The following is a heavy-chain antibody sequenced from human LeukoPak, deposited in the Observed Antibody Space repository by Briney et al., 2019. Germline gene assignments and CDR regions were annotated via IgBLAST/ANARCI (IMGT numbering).Heavy chain of an antibody. V-gene: IGHV4-4*07. J-gene: IGHJ6*03. D-gene: IGHD3-3*01. CDR3: ARVDVFGVVSSDYYYYYMDV. CDR1: GGSISGYY. Sequence: PSETLSLTRSVSGGSISGYYWSWIPQPAGKGLEWIGRIYTSGSTNYNPSLKSRVTMSVDTSQNQFSLKLSDVTAADTVVYYCARVDVFGVVSSDYYYYYMDVWGKGTTVTVSS. CDR2: IYTSGST.